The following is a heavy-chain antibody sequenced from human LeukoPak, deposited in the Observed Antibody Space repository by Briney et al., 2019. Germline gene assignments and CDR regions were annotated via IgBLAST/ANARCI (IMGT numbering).Heavy chain of an antibody. CDR2: IDWDEDK. D-gene: IGHD3-22*01. CDR3: ARTGYDSRGYYYEGHYFDY. V-gene: IGHV2-70*11. CDR1: GFSLSTSGMC. J-gene: IGHJ4*02. Sequence: SGPTLVNPTQTLTLTCTFSGFSLSTSGMCVSWIRQPPGKALEWLARIDWDEDKYYSTSLMTRLTISKDTSKNQVVLTMTNMDPVDTATYYCARTGYDSRGYYYEGHYFDYWGQGTLVTVSS.